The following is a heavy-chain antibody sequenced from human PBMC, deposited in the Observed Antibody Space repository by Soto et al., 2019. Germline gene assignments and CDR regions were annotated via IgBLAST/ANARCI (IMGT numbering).Heavy chain of an antibody. J-gene: IGHJ3*02. CDR2: IIPIFGTA. D-gene: IGHD5-12*01. CDR1: GGTFSSCA. CDR3: ARDPGSSMATIGSRDAFDI. V-gene: IGHV1-69*12. Sequence: QVQLVQSGAEVKKPGSSVKVYCKASGGTFSSCAISWVRQPPGQGLEWMGGIIPIFGTANYAQKFQGRVTITADESTSTAYMELSSLRSEDTAVYYCARDPGSSMATIGSRDAFDIWGQGTMVTVSS.